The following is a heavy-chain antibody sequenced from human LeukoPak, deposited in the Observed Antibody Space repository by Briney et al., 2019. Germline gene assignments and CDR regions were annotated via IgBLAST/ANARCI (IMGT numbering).Heavy chain of an antibody. J-gene: IGHJ1*01. CDR1: GFTFSSYS. D-gene: IGHD7-27*01. CDR3: AKMDGSWGEYLQH. CDR2: ISSSSSTI. V-gene: IGHV3-48*01. Sequence: GGSLRLSCAASGFTFSSYSMYWVRQAPGKGLGWVSYISSSSSTIYYADSGKGRVTISRDNAKNSLYLQMSSLRAEDTAVYYCAKMDGSWGEYLQHWGQGTLVTVSS.